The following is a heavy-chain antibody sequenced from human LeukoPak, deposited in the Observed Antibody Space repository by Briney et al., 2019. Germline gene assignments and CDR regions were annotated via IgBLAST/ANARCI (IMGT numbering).Heavy chain of an antibody. V-gene: IGHV1-2*02. CDR2: IDPYTGNT. CDR1: GYTFVGYY. Sequence: ASVKVSCKASGYTFVGYYFHWVRQAPGQGLEWMAWIDPYTGNTHYVQKFQGRITVTRDTSVSTTYMELSWLTSDDTARYYCAREYSASEHWGQGTLVTVSS. J-gene: IGHJ4*02. D-gene: IGHD5-12*01. CDR3: AREYSASEH.